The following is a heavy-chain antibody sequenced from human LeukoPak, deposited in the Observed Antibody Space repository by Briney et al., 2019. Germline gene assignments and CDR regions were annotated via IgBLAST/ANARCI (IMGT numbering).Heavy chain of an antibody. J-gene: IGHJ4*02. CDR1: GFTFSSYS. D-gene: IGHD3-10*01. CDR3: ASSYYGSGSYLTDY. Sequence: PGGSLRLSCAASGFTFSSYSMNWVRQAPGKGLEWVSSISSSSSYIYYADSVKGRFTISRDNAKNSLYPQMNSLRAEDTAVYYCASSYYGSGSYLTDYWGQGTLVTVSS. V-gene: IGHV3-21*01. CDR2: ISSSSSYI.